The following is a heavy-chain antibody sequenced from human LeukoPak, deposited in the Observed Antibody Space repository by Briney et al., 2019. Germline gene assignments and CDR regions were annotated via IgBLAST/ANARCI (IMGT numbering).Heavy chain of an antibody. CDR2: ISSSGGST. Sequence: GGSLRLSCAASGFTFSSDAMRWVRQAPGKGLEWVSAISSSGGSTYYADSVRGRFIISRDSSKNTLYLQMNSLRAEDTAVYYCAKGGAQVGGQGALVTVSS. J-gene: IGHJ4*02. CDR1: GFTFSSDA. CDR3: AKGGAQV. V-gene: IGHV3-23*01. D-gene: IGHD1-26*01.